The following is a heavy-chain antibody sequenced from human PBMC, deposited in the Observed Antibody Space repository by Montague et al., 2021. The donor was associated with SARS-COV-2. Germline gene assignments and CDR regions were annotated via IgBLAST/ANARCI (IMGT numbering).Heavy chain of an antibody. V-gene: IGHV4-59*13. CDR3: ARGERGAWYNHYFDY. CDR1: GDSISIYY. Sequence: SETLSLTCTVSGDSISIYYWSWIRQPPGKGLEWIGYVYYSGSTNYNPSLKSRVTISVDTPKNQFLLKLMSVTAADTAVYYCARGERGAWYNHYFDYWGQGALVTVSS. CDR2: VYYSGST. D-gene: IGHD6-19*01. J-gene: IGHJ4*02.